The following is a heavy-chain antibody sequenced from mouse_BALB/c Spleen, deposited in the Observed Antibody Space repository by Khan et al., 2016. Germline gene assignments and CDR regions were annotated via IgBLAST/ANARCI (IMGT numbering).Heavy chain of an antibody. CDR3: ARAEMITMGYAMDY. V-gene: IGHV1-47*01. Sequence: MQLQESGAELVKPGASVKMSCKAFGYTFTTYPIEWMKQNHGKSLEWIGNFHPYNDDTKYNEKLQGKAKLTVEKYSSTVYLELSRLTSDDSAVYYCARAEMITMGYAMDYWGQGTSVTVSS. J-gene: IGHJ4*01. D-gene: IGHD2-4*01. CDR2: FHPYNDDT. CDR1: GYTFTTYP.